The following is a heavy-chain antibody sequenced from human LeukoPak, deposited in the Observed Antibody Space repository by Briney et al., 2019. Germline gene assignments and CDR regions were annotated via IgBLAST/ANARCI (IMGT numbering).Heavy chain of an antibody. V-gene: IGHV3-33*01. J-gene: IGHJ4*02. CDR3: ASGKRFLEWLAIDY. D-gene: IGHD3-3*01. Sequence: PGGSLRLSCAASGFTFSSYGMHWVRQAPGKGLEWVAVIWYDGSNKYYADSVKGRFTISRDNSKNTLYLQMNSLRAEDTAVYYCASGKRFLEWLAIDYWDQGTLVTVSS. CDR1: GFTFSSYG. CDR2: IWYDGSNK.